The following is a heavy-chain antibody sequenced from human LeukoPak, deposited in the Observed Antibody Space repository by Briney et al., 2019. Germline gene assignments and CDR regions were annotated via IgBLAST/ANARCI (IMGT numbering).Heavy chain of an antibody. Sequence: GRSLRLSCAASGFTFSSYGMHWVRQAPGKGLEWVAVISYDGSNKYYADSVKGRFTISRDNSKNTLYLQMNSLRAEDTAVYYCAKGPGYSSGWYDFEVYYYMDVWGKGTTVTVSS. CDR3: AKGPGYSSGWYDFEVYYYMDV. V-gene: IGHV3-30*18. D-gene: IGHD6-19*01. CDR1: GFTFSSYG. J-gene: IGHJ6*03. CDR2: ISYDGSNK.